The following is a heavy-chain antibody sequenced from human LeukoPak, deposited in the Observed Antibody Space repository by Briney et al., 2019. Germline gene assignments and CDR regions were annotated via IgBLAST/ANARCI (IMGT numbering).Heavy chain of an antibody. V-gene: IGHV5-51*01. D-gene: IGHD6-19*01. CDR1: GYSFTSYW. Sequence: HGESLKISCKGSGYSFTSYWIAWVRQMPGKGLEWMGIIYPGDSATRCSPSFQGQVTISADKSISTAYLQWSSLKASDTAMYYCARNTSGWMNYWGQGTLVTVSS. CDR2: IYPGDSAT. J-gene: IGHJ4*02. CDR3: ARNTSGWMNY.